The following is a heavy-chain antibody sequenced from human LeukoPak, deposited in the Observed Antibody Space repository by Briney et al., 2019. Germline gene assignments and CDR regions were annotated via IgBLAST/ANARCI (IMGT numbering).Heavy chain of an antibody. D-gene: IGHD3-22*01. CDR3: ARYKHYYDSSGYYQPHFDY. V-gene: IGHV4-4*07. J-gene: IGHJ4*02. Sequence: KSSETLSLTCTVSGGSISSYYWSWIRQPAGKGLEWIGRIYTSGSTNYNPSLKSRVTMSVDTSKNQFSLKLSSVTAADTAVYYCARYKHYYDSSGYYQPHFDYWGQGTLVTVSS. CDR2: IYTSGST. CDR1: GGSISSYY.